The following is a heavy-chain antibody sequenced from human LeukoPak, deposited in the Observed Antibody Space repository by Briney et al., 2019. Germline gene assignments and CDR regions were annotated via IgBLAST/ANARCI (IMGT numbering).Heavy chain of an antibody. J-gene: IGHJ1*01. CDR2: ISSGGGAK. CDR1: GFTFSNYV. V-gene: IGHV3-48*04. CDR3: VRGFDDHPADDYTKARFQH. Sequence: GPSHRLFCAAAGFTFSNYVMNSARQAPGKGLEWVARISSGGGAKYYAESVEGRFTISRNNDKNSLCLQMNSLRVEDTAVYHCVRGFDDHPADDYTKARFQHGGQGTLVTVSS. D-gene: IGHD4-11*01.